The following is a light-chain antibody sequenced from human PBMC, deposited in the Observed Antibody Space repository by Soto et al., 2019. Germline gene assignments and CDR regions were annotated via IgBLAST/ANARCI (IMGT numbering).Light chain of an antibody. CDR2: DAS. V-gene: IGKV1-5*01. CDR1: QSISSS. CDR3: QQYKSYSPRT. J-gene: IGKJ1*01. Sequence: IQMTQSPSTLSASVGARVTTTCPASQSISSSLAWYPQKPGKAPKLLISDASRLESGVPSSFSGSGSGTEFTLTISSLQPDDFATYYCQQYKSYSPRTFGQGTKVDIK.